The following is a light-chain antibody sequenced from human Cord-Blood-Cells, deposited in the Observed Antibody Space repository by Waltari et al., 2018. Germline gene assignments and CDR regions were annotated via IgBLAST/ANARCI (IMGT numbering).Light chain of an antibody. CDR3: QQGIT. CDR2: KAS. Sequence: DIQMTQSPSTLSASVGDRVTITCRASQSISSWLAWYQQKPGKAPKLLIYKASSLGSGGPSMFSGSGSGTEFTLTISSLQPDDFATYYCQQGITFGQGTRLEIK. V-gene: IGKV1-5*03. CDR1: QSISSW. J-gene: IGKJ5*01.